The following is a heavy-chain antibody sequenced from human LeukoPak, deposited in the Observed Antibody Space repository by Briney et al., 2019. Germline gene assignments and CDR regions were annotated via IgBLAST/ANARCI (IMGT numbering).Heavy chain of an antibody. Sequence: GVSLRLSCTASAFTVGGHDMHWVRHTTGDGLEWVDDVSAGHDAIYAGSVKGRFTVSREGAKNSLYLQMNSLRAGDTAVYYCVGEARGYHYTYFDYLCQGAMVTVSS. CDR3: VGEARGYHYTYFDY. D-gene: IGHD5-18*01. J-gene: IGHJ4*02. V-gene: IGHV3-13*01. CDR2: VSAGHDA. CDR1: AFTVGGHD.